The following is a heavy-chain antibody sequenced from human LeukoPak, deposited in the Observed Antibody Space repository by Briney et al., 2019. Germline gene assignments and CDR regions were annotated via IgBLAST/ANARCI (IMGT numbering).Heavy chain of an antibody. D-gene: IGHD3-3*01. J-gene: IGHJ5*02. V-gene: IGHV4-34*01. CDR2: INHSGST. Sequence: PSETLSLTCAVYGGSFSGYYWSWIRQPPGKGLECIGEINHSGSTNYNPSLKSRVTISVDTSKNQFSLKLSSVTAADTAVYYCARERLRFLNRLYNWFDPWGQGTLVTVSS. CDR1: GGSFSGYY. CDR3: ARERLRFLNRLYNWFDP.